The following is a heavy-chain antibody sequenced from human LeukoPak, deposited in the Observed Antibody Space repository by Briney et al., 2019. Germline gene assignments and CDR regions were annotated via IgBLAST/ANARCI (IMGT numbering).Heavy chain of an antibody. D-gene: IGHD3-22*01. Sequence: SETLSPTCAVYGGSFSGYYWSWIRQPPGKGLEWIGETNHSGSTNYNPSLKSRVTISVDTSKNQFSLKLSSVTAADTAVYYCARAGSGYYFSFRAFDIWGQGTMVTVSS. CDR1: GGSFSGYY. CDR2: TNHSGST. J-gene: IGHJ3*02. CDR3: ARAGSGYYFSFRAFDI. V-gene: IGHV4-34*01.